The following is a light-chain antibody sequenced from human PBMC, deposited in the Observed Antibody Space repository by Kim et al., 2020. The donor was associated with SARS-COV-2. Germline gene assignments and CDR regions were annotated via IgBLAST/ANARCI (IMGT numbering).Light chain of an antibody. V-gene: IGLV3-1*01. J-gene: IGLJ1*01. CDR3: QAWDSSTHNYV. Sequence: QTAGNAGWGEKLGDKYVSWYQQKPGQCPVVVIYQDNKRRSGIPERFSGANAGNTATLTISGTQAMDEADYYCQAWDSSTHNYVFGAGTKVTVL. CDR1: KLGDKY. CDR2: QDN.